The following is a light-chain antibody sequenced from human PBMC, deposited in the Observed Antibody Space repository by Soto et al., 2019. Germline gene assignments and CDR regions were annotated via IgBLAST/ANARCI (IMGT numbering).Light chain of an antibody. CDR2: DVS. CDR1: SSDVGAYNY. CDR3: SSYTSSSTRV. V-gene: IGLV2-14*01. Sequence: QSVLTQPASVSGSPGQSITISCTGTSSDVGAYNYVSWYQQHPGKAPKLMIYDVSNRPSGISNRFSGSKSGNTASLTISGLQADDEADYYCSSYTSSSTRVFVGGTKLTVL. J-gene: IGLJ2*01.